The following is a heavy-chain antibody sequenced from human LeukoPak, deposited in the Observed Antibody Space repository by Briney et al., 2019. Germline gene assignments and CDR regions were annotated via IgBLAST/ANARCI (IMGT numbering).Heavy chain of an antibody. J-gene: IGHJ4*02. V-gene: IGHV1-46*01. CDR2: IKPSAKST. D-gene: IGHD2/OR15-2a*01. Sequence: GASVKVSCKASGYTFTSYYMHWVRQAPGQGLEWMGIIKPSAKSTLYAQKFQGRVTVTSDMSTSTVYVELSSPRSEDTAVYYCAREVPETFNFDYWGQGTLVTVSS. CDR3: AREVPETFNFDY. CDR1: GYTFTSYY.